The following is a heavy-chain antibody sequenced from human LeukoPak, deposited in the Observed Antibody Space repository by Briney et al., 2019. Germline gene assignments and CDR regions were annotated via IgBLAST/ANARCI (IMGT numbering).Heavy chain of an antibody. CDR2: IYPGDSDT. D-gene: IGHD3-10*01. Sequence: GESLKISCKGSGYSFTNYWIGWVRQMPGKGLEWMGIIYPGDSDTRYSPSFQGQVTISADKSISTAYLQWSSLKASDTAMYYCARHKGSAYYYYGMDVWGQGTTVTVSS. CDR1: GYSFTNYW. CDR3: ARHKGSAYYYYGMDV. J-gene: IGHJ6*02. V-gene: IGHV5-51*01.